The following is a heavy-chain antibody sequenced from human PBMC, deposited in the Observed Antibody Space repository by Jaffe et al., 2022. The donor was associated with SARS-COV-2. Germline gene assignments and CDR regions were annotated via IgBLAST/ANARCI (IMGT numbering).Heavy chain of an antibody. CDR2: ISDGAGDT. Sequence: EVQLLESGGGLVQPGGSLRLSCAASGLTFSNSGMSWVRQAPGQGLEWVSAISDGAGDTYYADSVKGRFTISRDNSNNTLYLLMNSLKAEDTAIYYCARPARGVWGQGTMVTVSS. V-gene: IGHV3-23*01. J-gene: IGHJ3*01. CDR1: GLTFSNSG. CDR3: ARPARGV.